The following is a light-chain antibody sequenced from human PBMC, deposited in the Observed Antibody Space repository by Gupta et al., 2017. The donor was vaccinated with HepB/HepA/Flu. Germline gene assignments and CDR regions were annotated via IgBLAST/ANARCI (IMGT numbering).Light chain of an antibody. CDR3: QQSYRIPWT. CDR1: QSINTY. CDR2: AAS. J-gene: IGKJ1*01. V-gene: IGKV1-39*01. Sequence: DIQMTKSPSSLSASVGDTVTITCRASQSINTYVNWYQQKPGKAPKPLIYAASTLQSGVPSRFSGSGSGTDFTLTISSLQPEDFATYYCQQSYRIPWTFGQGTKVEIK.